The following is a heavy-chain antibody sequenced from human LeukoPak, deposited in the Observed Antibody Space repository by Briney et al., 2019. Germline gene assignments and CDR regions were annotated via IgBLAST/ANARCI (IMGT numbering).Heavy chain of an antibody. J-gene: IGHJ5*02. D-gene: IGHD5-18*01. V-gene: IGHV1-24*01. CDR2: FDPEDGET. Sequence: GASVKVSCKVSGYTLTELSMHWVRQAPGKGLEWMGGFDPEDGETIYAQKFQGRVTITADKSTSTAYMELSSLRSEDTAVYYCARAPEGGYSYSYEYNWFDPWGQGTLVTVSS. CDR3: ARAPEGGYSYSYEYNWFDP. CDR1: GYTLTELS.